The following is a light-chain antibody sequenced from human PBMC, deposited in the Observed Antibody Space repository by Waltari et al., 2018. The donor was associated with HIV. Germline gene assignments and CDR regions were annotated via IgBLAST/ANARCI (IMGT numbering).Light chain of an antibody. J-gene: IGLJ3*02. CDR1: KLGSNY. V-gene: IGLV3-1*01. CDR2: QDR. Sequence: SYDLTQPPSVSVSPGQTASITCTGDKLGSNYASWYQQKAGQSPVLVIFQDRQRPSGTPDRFSGSNAGNTATLTISGLQAEDEADYYCSSYTSSRTLFGGGTKLTVL. CDR3: SSYTSSRTL.